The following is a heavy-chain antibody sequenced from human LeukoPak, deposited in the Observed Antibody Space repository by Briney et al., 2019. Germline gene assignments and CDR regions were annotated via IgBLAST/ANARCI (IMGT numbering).Heavy chain of an antibody. J-gene: IGHJ4*02. Sequence: GASVKVSCKASGYTFTSYYMHWVRQAPGQGLEWMGIINPSGGSTSYAQKFQGSVTMTRDTSTSTLYTELSSLRSEDTAVYYCARAGGVVTLRLFDYWGQGTLVTVSS. D-gene: IGHD4-23*01. CDR3: ARAGGVVTLRLFDY. CDR1: GYTFTSYY. CDR2: INPSGGST. V-gene: IGHV1-46*01.